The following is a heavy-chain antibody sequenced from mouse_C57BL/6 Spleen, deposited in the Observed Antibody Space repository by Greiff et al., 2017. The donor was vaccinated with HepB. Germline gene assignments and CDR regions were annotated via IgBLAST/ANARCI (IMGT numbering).Heavy chain of an antibody. CDR1: GYTFTDYE. CDR3: ARPLTTVVATGAMDY. Sequence: QVQLQQSGAELVRPGASVTLSCKASGYTFTDYEMHWVKQTPVHGLEWIGAIDPETGGTAYNQKFKGKAILTADKSSSTAYMELRSLTSEDSAVYYCARPLTTVVATGAMDYWGQGTSVTVSS. J-gene: IGHJ4*01. CDR2: IDPETGGT. V-gene: IGHV1-15*01. D-gene: IGHD1-1*01.